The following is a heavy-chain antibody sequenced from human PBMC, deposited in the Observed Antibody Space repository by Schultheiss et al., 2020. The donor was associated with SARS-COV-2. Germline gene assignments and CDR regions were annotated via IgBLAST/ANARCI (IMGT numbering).Heavy chain of an antibody. CDR2: IYYSGST. V-gene: IGHV4-61*08. J-gene: IGHJ4*02. CDR1: GGSISSGGYY. CDR3: ARHTYYYDSSGYRPMGYDY. D-gene: IGHD3-22*01. Sequence: SETLSLTCTVSGGSISSGGYYWSWIRQHPGKGLEWIGYIYYSGSTNYNPTLKSRVTISVDTSKNQFSLKLSSVTAADTAVYYCARHTYYYDSSGYRPMGYDYWGQGTLVTVSS.